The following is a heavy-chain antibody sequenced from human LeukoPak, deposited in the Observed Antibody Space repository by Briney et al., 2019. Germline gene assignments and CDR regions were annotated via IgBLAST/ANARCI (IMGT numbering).Heavy chain of an antibody. V-gene: IGHV3-30*18. J-gene: IGHJ3*02. CDR1: GFTFSSYG. CDR2: ISYDGSNK. Sequence: GGSLRLSCAASGFTFSSYGMHWVRQAPGKGLEWVAVISYDGSNKYYADSVKGRFTISRDNSKNTLYLQMNSLRAEDTAVYYCAKGYSSNSTDAFDIWGQGTMVTVSS. CDR3: AKGYSSNSTDAFDI. D-gene: IGHD6-13*01.